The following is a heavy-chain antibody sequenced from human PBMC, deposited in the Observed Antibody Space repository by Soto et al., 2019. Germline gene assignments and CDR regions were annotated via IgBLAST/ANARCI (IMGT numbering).Heavy chain of an antibody. Sequence: GGSLRLSCAACGFTFSSYGMHSVRQAPGKGLEWVAVRSYDGSNKYYADSVKGRFTISRDNSKNTLYLQINSLRAEDTAVYYCAKDYHWKYYYGMDVWGQGTTVTVSS. CDR1: GFTFSSYG. CDR3: AKDYHWKYYYGMDV. V-gene: IGHV3-30*18. J-gene: IGHJ6*02. D-gene: IGHD1-20*01. CDR2: RSYDGSNK.